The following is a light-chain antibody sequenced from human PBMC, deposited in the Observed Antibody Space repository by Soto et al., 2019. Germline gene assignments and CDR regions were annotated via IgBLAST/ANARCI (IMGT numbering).Light chain of an antibody. CDR1: SNDVGGYNY. CDR3: CSYAGRYSLF. CDR2: DVG. Sequence: QSALTQPRSVSGSPGQSVTLSCTGTSNDVGGYNYVSWYQQYPGKAPPLIIYDVGKRRSGVPDRFSGSKSGNTASLIISGLQAEDEADYYCCSYAGRYSLFFGGGTKLTVL. J-gene: IGLJ2*01. V-gene: IGLV2-11*01.